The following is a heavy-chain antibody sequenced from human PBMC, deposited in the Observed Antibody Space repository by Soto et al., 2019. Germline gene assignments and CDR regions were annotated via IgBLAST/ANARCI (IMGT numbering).Heavy chain of an antibody. J-gene: IGHJ5*02. D-gene: IGHD3-10*01. CDR1: GFTFTSSA. CDR2: IVVGSGNT. V-gene: IGHV1-58*02. Sequence: SVKVSCKASGFTFTSSAMQWVRQARGQRLGWIGWIVVGSGNTNYAQKFQERVTITRDMSTSTAYMELSSLRSEDTAVYYFAASVPRKLLWFGELLPLVDPRGQGTLVTVSS. CDR3: AASVPRKLLWFGELLPLVDP.